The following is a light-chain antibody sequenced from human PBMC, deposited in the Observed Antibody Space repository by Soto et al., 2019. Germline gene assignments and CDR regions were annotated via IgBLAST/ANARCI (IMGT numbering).Light chain of an antibody. CDR1: QAIRND. CDR3: LQVRSYPWT. V-gene: IGKV1-17*01. Sequence: DIQMTQSPSSLSASVGDRITISCRASQAIRNDLAWFQQTPGKAPKRLIYAASTLHNGVPSRFSGSGSGTDFTLTISSLQPEDFATYFCLQVRSYPWTFGRGTKVDI. J-gene: IGKJ1*01. CDR2: AAS.